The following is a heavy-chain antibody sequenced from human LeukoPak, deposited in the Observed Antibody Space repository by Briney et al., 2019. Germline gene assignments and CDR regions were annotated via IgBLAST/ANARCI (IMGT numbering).Heavy chain of an antibody. D-gene: IGHD3-16*02. V-gene: IGHV3-9*01. Sequence: GGSLRLSCAASGFTFDDYAMHWVRQAPGKGLEWVSGISWNSGSIGYADSVKGRFTISRDNAKNSLYLQMYSLRAEDTAVYYCAKDRGPSFFDYWGQGTLVTVSS. CDR1: GFTFDDYA. CDR3: AKDRGPSFFDY. J-gene: IGHJ4*02. CDR2: ISWNSGSI.